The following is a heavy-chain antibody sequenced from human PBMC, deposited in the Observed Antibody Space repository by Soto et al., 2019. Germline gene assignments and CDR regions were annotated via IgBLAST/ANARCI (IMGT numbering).Heavy chain of an antibody. CDR2: IKSKTDGGTT. J-gene: IGHJ4*02. V-gene: IGHV3-15*01. CDR3: STAPISL. CDR1: GFTFSNVW. Sequence: LRLSCVVSGFTFSNVWMSWVRQAPGKGLEWVGRIKSKTDGGTTNYAAPVKGRFTISRDDSKNTLYLQMNSLKTEDTAVYFCSTAPISLWGQGTLVTVSS.